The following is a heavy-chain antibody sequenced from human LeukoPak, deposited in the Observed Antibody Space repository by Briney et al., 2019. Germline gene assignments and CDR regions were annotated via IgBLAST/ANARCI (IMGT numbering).Heavy chain of an antibody. CDR1: GFIFSSYA. CDR2: ISYDGTTK. V-gene: IGHV3-30*04. CDR3: ARDLFGWEPY. J-gene: IGHJ4*02. D-gene: IGHD1-26*01. Sequence: PGGSLRLSCAASGFIFSSYAMHWARQTPGKGLEWVAFISYDGTTKYYSDAVKGRFTISRDNSKNRLFLQMDSLRTEDTAVYYCARDLFGWEPYWGQGTLVTVSS.